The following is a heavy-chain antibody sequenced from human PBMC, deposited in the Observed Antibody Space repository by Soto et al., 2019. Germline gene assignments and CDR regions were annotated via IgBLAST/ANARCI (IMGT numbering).Heavy chain of an antibody. CDR2: IWYDGSNK. V-gene: IGHV3-33*01. D-gene: IGHD6-13*01. Sequence: QVQLVESGGGVVQPGRSLRPSCAASGFTFSSYGMHWVRQAPGKGLEWVAVIWYDGSNKYYADSVKGRFTISRDNSKNTLYLQMNSLRAEDTAVYYCARVLAAAGSAHFDYWGQGTLVTVSS. J-gene: IGHJ4*02. CDR3: ARVLAAAGSAHFDY. CDR1: GFTFSSYG.